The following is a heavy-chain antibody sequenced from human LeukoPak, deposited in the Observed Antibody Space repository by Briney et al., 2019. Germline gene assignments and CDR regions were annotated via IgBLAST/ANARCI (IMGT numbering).Heavy chain of an antibody. CDR2: ISWNSGSI. J-gene: IGHJ4*02. CDR1: GFAFDDYA. Sequence: GRSLRLSCAASGFAFDDYAMHWVRQAPGKGLEWVSGISWNSGSIGYADSVKGRFTTSRDNAKTSLYLQMDSLRPDDTALYYCAKAPTTVNIPYFFDDWGQGTLVTVSS. CDR3: AKAPTTVNIPYFFDD. D-gene: IGHD4-17*01. V-gene: IGHV3-9*01.